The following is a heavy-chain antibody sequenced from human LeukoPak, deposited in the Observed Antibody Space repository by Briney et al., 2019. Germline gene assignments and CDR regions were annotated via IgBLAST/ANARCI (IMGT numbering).Heavy chain of an antibody. CDR3: AKDNYYDSSGYYRLNYYYYMDV. J-gene: IGHJ6*03. D-gene: IGHD3-22*01. CDR2: IRYDGSNK. V-gene: IGHV3-30*02. CDR1: GFTFSSYG. Sequence: GGSLRLSCAASGFTFSSYGMHWVRQAPGKGLEWVAFIRYDGSNKYYADSVKGRFTISRDNSKNTLYLQMNSLRAEDTAVYYCAKDNYYDSSGYYRLNYYYYMDVWGKGTTVTISS.